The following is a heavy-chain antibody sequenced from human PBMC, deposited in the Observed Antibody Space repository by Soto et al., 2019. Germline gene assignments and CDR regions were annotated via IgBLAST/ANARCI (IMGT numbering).Heavy chain of an antibody. CDR2: MYYSGST. V-gene: IGHV4-59*01. CDR3: ARGGIQLWAHFDY. D-gene: IGHD5-18*01. J-gene: IGHJ4*02. CDR1: AASISTYY. Sequence: SETLSLTCSVSAASISTYYWSWIRQSPGKGLEWIGSMYYSGSTNYNPSLKSRVTISIDTSKDQFSLKLTSVTAADTAVYYCARGGIQLWAHFDYWAQGTLVT.